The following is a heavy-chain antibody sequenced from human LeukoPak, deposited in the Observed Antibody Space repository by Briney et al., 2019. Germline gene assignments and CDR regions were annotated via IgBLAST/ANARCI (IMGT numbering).Heavy chain of an antibody. CDR1: GYIFSDYG. J-gene: IGHJ5*02. Sequence: ASVKVSCKASGYIFSDYGISWVRQAPGQGLEWMGWISAYNGDTNYTQNFQGRVTMTTDRSTSTAYMELRSLRSDDTAVYYCARDDTRITVFGVVMNGWFDPWGQGTLVTVSS. CDR2: ISAYNGDT. CDR3: ARDDTRITVFGVVMNGWFDP. D-gene: IGHD3-3*01. V-gene: IGHV1-18*01.